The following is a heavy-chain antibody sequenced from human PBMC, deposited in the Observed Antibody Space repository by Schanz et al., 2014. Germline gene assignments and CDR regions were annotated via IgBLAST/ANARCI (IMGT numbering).Heavy chain of an antibody. D-gene: IGHD4-17*01. J-gene: IGHJ3*02. CDR3: ARDRGHGDLPGDI. V-gene: IGHV3-11*05. CDR1: GFTFRDYY. CDR2: ISSGSSYA. Sequence: PGGSLRLSCAASGFTFRDYYMSWIRQAPGKGLEWVSDISSGSSYANYADSVKGRFTISRDNAKNSLYLQMNSLRAEDTAVYYCARDRGHGDLPGDIWGQGTMXTVSS.